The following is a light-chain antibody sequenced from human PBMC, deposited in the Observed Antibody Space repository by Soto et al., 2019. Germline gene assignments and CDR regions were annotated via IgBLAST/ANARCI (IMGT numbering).Light chain of an antibody. CDR3: QQYYTWPRGT. Sequence: EIVMTQSPGTLSVSPGGRAALSCRASQSVITNLAWYQQKPDQAPRLLIFDASTRATGIPARFSGSGSGTEFTLTISSLQSADVAVYYCQQYYTWPRGTFGQGTKVEV. J-gene: IGKJ1*01. V-gene: IGKV3-15*01. CDR1: QSVITN. CDR2: DAS.